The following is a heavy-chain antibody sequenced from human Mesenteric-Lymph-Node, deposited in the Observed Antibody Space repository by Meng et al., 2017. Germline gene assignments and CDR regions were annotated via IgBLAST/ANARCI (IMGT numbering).Heavy chain of an antibody. D-gene: IGHD3-22*01. CDR3: ATPVAMIVVVITDY. J-gene: IGHJ4*02. CDR1: GFTFSSYA. V-gene: IGHV3-30*04. CDR2: ISYDGSNK. Sequence: GGSLRLSCAASGFTFSSYAMHWVRQAPGKGLEWVAVISYDGSNKYYADSVKGRFTISRDNSKNTLYLQMNSLRAEDTAVYYCATPVAMIVVVITDYWGQGTLVTVSS.